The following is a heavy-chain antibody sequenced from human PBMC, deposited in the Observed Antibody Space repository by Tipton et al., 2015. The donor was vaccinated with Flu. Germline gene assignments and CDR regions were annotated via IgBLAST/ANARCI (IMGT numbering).Heavy chain of an antibody. CDR3: ARELGEFDY. V-gene: IGHV1-2*02. J-gene: IGHJ4*02. CDR2: INPSSGDT. CDR1: GYSFAGHY. Sequence: QLVQSGAEVKKPGASVKVSCQASGYSFAGHYMHWVRQAPGQGLEWMGWINPSSGDTVYAQKFQGMVTMTRDSSIRTGYMELKSLQSDDTAVYYCARELGEFDYWGQGTLVTVSS. D-gene: IGHD3-16*01.